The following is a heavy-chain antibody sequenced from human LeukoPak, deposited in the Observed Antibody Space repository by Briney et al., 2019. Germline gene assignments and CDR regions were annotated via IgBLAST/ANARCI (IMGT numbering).Heavy chain of an antibody. CDR3: ARVNPQRRDCRSTSCFVDAFDI. V-gene: IGHV3-21*01. CDR2: ISGTSSYI. D-gene: IGHD2-2*01. Sequence: GGSLRLSCAASGFTFSSYGMHWVRQAPGKGLEWVSSISGTSSYIYYADSVKGRFTISRDNAKNSLSLQMNSLRAEDTAVYYCARVNPQRRDCRSTSCFVDAFDIWSQGTRLTVFS. CDR1: GFTFSSYG. J-gene: IGHJ3*02.